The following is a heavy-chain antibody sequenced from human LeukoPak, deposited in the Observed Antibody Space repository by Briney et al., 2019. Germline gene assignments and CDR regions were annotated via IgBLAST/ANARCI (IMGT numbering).Heavy chain of an antibody. CDR2: INPDGRDT. V-gene: IGHV3-7*01. Sequence: GGSLRPSCVVSGFTFNRCWMNWVRQAPGKGLEWVAHINPDGRDTYYVDSVKGRFTISRDNAQNSMYLQMNSLRVEDTAVYYCTSWGDTTAEYFQRWGQGTLVTVSS. J-gene: IGHJ1*01. CDR3: TSWGDTTAEYFQR. D-gene: IGHD2-21*02. CDR1: GFTFNRCW.